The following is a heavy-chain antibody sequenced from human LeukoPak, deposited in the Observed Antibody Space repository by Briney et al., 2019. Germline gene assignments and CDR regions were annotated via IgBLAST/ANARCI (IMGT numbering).Heavy chain of an antibody. CDR1: GFTFSSYG. CDR3: ARDSNGYFDY. D-gene: IGHD2/OR15-2a*01. CDR2: ISYDGSNK. Sequence: QAGGSLRLSCAASGFTFSSYGMHWVRQAPGKGLEWVAVISYDGSNKYYADSVKGRFTISRDNSKNTLYLQMNSLRAEDTAVYYCARDSNGYFDYWGQGTLVTVSS. J-gene: IGHJ4*02. V-gene: IGHV3-30*03.